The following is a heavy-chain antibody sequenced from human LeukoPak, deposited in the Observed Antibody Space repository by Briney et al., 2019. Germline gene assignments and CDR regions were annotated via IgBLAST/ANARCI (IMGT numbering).Heavy chain of an antibody. D-gene: IGHD3-22*01. J-gene: IGHJ5*02. Sequence: SETLSLTCAVYGGSFSGYYWSWIRQPPGKGLEWIGEINHSGSTNYNPSLKSRATISVDTSKNQFSLKLSSVTAADTAVYYCARGRHYYDSSGLSPWGQGTLVTVSS. CDR2: INHSGST. V-gene: IGHV4-34*01. CDR3: ARGRHYYDSSGLSP. CDR1: GGSFSGYY.